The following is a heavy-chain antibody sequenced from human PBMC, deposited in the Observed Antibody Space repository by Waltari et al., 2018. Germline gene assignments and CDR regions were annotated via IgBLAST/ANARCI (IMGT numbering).Heavy chain of an antibody. CDR1: GGSLSGYH. J-gene: IGHJ6*03. V-gene: IGHV4-34*02. CDR3: ARVCGYYYYYMDV. Sequence: QVQLQQWGAGLLKPSETLSLTCDVSGGSLSGYHWTWTRQPPGKGLEWIGEINDSGRTTYNPSLESRVTVSIDTANNQFSLRVRSVTAADTAVYYCARVCGYYYYYMDVWGKGTTVTISS. D-gene: IGHD2-21*01. CDR2: INDSGRT.